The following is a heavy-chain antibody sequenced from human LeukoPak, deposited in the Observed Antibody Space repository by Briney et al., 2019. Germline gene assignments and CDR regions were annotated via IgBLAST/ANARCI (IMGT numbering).Heavy chain of an antibody. CDR2: IYYSGST. V-gene: IGHV4-30-4*01. D-gene: IGHD2-15*01. J-gene: IGHJ6*04. Sequence: SETLSLTCTVSGGSISSGDYYWSWIRQPPGKGLEWIGYIYYSGSTDYNPSLKSRVSMSVDTSKKQFSLKLSSVTAADTAVYYCASAPGRDYYYGVDVWGKGTTVTVSS. CDR3: ASAPGRDYYYGVDV. CDR1: GGSISSGDYY.